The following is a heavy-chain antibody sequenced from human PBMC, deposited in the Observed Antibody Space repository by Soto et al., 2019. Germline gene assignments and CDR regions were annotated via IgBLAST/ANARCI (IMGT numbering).Heavy chain of an antibody. CDR1: GYTFTGYY. CDR3: ARDRLTGTTVLAFDI. Sequence: ASAKVSCKASGYTFTGYYMHWVRQAPGQGLEWMGWINPNSGGTNYAQKFQGWVTMTRDTSISTAYMELSRLRSDDTAVYYCARDRLTGTTVLAFDIWGQGTMVTVSS. V-gene: IGHV1-2*04. J-gene: IGHJ3*02. D-gene: IGHD1-7*01. CDR2: INPNSGGT.